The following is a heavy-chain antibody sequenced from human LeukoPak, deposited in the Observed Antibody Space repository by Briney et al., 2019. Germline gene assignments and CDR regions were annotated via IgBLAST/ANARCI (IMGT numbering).Heavy chain of an antibody. CDR1: GFTFSSYG. D-gene: IGHD1-1*01. J-gene: IGHJ3*02. V-gene: IGHV3-33*01. CDR3: ARDRVQSGASDI. CDR2: IWYDGSNK. Sequence: PGGSLRLSCAASGFTFSSYGMHWVRQAPGKGLEWVAVIWYDGSNKYYADSVKGRFTISRDNSKNTLYLQMNSLRAEDTAVYYCARDRVQSGASDIWGQGTMVTVSS.